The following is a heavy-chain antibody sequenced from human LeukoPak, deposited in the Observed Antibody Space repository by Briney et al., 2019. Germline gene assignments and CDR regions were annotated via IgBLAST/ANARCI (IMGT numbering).Heavy chain of an antibody. Sequence: PSETLSLTCTVSGGSSNDASWNWIGQPPGQGLEWIGYIYHSGGTNYNPSLKSRVTISLDTSKNQFSLKLSSVTAADTAVYYCARVGTYYRSLDSWGQGTLVTVSS. CDR3: ARVGTYYRSLDS. J-gene: IGHJ4*02. CDR1: GGSSNDAS. D-gene: IGHD3-10*01. V-gene: IGHV4-59*01. CDR2: IYHSGGT.